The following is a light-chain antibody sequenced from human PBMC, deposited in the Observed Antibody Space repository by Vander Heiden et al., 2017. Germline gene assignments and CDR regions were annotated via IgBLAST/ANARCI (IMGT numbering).Light chain of an antibody. Sequence: DIQMTQSPSPLSASVGDRVTITCRASQSISSYLNWYQQKPGKDPTLLIYAASSLQSGVPSRFSGSGSGTDFTLTISSLQPEDFATYYCQQNYSTPLYTFGQGTKLEIK. CDR1: QSISSY. J-gene: IGKJ2*01. CDR2: AAS. V-gene: IGKV1-39*01. CDR3: QQNYSTPLYT.